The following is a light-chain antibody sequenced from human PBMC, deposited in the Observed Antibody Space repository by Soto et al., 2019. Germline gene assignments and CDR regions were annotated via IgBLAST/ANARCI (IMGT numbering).Light chain of an antibody. CDR3: QQYNNYFWT. CDR1: QSISSW. V-gene: IGKV1-5*03. CDR2: KAS. Sequence: DLQMNQSPSTLSTSVGDRVTITCRASQSISSWLAWYQQKPGKAPKVLIYKASSLESGVPSRFSGSGSGTEFTLTISSLQPDDFATYYCQQYNNYFWTFGQGTKVDIK. J-gene: IGKJ1*01.